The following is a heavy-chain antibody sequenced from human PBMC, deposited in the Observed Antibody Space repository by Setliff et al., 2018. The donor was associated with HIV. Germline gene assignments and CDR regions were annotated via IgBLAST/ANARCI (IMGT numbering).Heavy chain of an antibody. CDR1: GYAFTRNI. CDR3: ARDVGSVWHNFFDP. V-gene: IGHV1-3*01. J-gene: IGHJ5*02. D-gene: IGHD6-19*01. Sequence: ASVKVSCKASGYAFTRNIIHWVRQAPGPRLEWMGWINVANGNAKYSLKFQDKVTLIRDTSATTVYMELSSLRPEDTAIYYCARDVGSVWHNFFDPWGQGTLVTVSS. CDR2: INVANGNA.